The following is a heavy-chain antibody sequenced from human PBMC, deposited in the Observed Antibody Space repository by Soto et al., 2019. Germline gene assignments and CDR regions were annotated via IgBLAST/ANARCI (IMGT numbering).Heavy chain of an antibody. D-gene: IGHD2-15*01. CDR2: IYYSGST. CDR3: ARSMGLYCSGGSCCGGVWFDP. Sequence: QVQLQESGPGLVKPSETLSLTCTVSGGSISSYYWSWIRQPPGKGLEWIGYIYYSGSTNYNPSLKSRVTISVATSKNQVSLKLGSVTAADTAVYYCARSMGLYCSGGSCCGGVWFDPWGQGTLVTVSS. V-gene: IGHV4-59*01. CDR1: GGSISSYY. J-gene: IGHJ5*02.